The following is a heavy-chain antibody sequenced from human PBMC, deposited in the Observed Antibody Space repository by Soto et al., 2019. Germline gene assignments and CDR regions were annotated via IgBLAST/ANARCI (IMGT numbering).Heavy chain of an antibody. Sequence: PGGSLRLSCAASGFTFSSYSMNWVRQAPGKGLEWVSYISSSSSTIYYADSVKGRFTISRDNAKNSLYLQMNSLRDEDTAVYYCARDSPTDYYDSSGPPASYAFDIWGQGTMVTVS. J-gene: IGHJ3*02. CDR2: ISSSSSTI. D-gene: IGHD3-22*01. CDR3: ARDSPTDYYDSSGPPASYAFDI. V-gene: IGHV3-48*02. CDR1: GFTFSSYS.